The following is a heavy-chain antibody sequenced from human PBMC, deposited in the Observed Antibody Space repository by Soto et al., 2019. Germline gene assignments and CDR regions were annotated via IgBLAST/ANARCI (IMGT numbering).Heavy chain of an antibody. Sequence: GGSLRLSCAASGFTFTSYTINWVRQAPGKGLEWVSSISSSGSYIHCLDSLKGRFTISRDNAKNSVYLQINSLRAEDTAVYYCASGITIFGGLDVWGQGTTVTVSS. CDR3: ASGITIFGGLDV. V-gene: IGHV3-21*01. D-gene: IGHD3-3*01. CDR2: ISSSGSYI. CDR1: GFTFTSYT. J-gene: IGHJ6*01.